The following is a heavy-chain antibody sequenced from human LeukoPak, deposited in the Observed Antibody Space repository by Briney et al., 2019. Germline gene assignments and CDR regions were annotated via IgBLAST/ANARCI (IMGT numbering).Heavy chain of an antibody. CDR1: GGSISSSSYY. CDR3: FADRGGDQGDS. D-gene: IGHD3-16*01. V-gene: IGHV4-39*07. J-gene: IGHJ4*02. Sequence: PSETLSLTCTVSGGSISSSSYYWGWIRPPPGKGLEWIGSIYYSGSTYYNPSLKSRVTISVDTSKNQFSLKLTSVTAADTAVYFCFADRGGDQGDSWGQGTLVTVSS. CDR2: IYYSGST.